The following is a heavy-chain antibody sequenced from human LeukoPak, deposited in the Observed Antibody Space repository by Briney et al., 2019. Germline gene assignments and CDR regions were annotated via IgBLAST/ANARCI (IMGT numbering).Heavy chain of an antibody. Sequence: PGGSLRLSCTASGFTFSSYGMHWVRQAPGKGLEWVAFIRYDGSNKYYADSVKGRFTISRDNSKNTLYLQMNSLRAEDTAVYYCAKDVIAARPGGGGGSFDYWGQGTLVTVSS. CDR2: IRYDGSNK. CDR3: AKDVIAARPGGGGGSFDY. V-gene: IGHV3-30*02. D-gene: IGHD6-6*01. CDR1: GFTFSSYG. J-gene: IGHJ4*02.